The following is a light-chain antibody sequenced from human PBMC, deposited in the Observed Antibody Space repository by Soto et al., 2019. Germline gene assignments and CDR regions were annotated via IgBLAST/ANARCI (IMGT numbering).Light chain of an antibody. V-gene: IGKV3D-20*02. CDR2: DAS. J-gene: IGKJ5*01. CDR3: QQRRSWQVT. CDR1: QSVSNNY. Sequence: EFVLTQSPGTLSLSPGERATLSCRASQSVSNNYLAGYQQKPGQAPRLLIYDASKRATGIPARFSGSGSGTNFTLTISSLEPEDFAVYYCQQRRSWQVTFGQGTRLEIK.